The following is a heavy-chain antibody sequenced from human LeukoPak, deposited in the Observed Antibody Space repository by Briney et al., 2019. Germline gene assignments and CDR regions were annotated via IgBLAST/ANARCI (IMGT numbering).Heavy chain of an antibody. D-gene: IGHD6-25*01. Sequence: GASVKVSCKASGYTFTGYYMHWVRQAPGQGLEWMGWINPNSGGTNYAQKFQGRVTMTRDTSISTAYTGLSRLRSDDTAVYNCARESVAANWFETWGEGTPVTVSP. J-gene: IGHJ5*02. CDR2: INPNSGGT. CDR3: ARESVAANWFET. CDR1: GYTFTGYY. V-gene: IGHV1-2*02.